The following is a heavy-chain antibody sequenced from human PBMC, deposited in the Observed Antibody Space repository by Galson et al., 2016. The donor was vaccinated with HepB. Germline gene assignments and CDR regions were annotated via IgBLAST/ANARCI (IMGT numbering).Heavy chain of an antibody. CDR1: AYTFTSYA. J-gene: IGHJ4*02. CDR2: ISPTFGTT. Sequence: SVKVSCKASAYTFTSYAMNWVRQAPGQGLEWMGKISPTFGTTKYAQKFHGRVAITADESTSTVYIQLDSLRSEDTAMYYCARGTTAIEYYFEYWGQGTLVTVSS. D-gene: IGHD4-17*01. V-gene: IGHV1-69*13. CDR3: ARGTTAIEYYFEY.